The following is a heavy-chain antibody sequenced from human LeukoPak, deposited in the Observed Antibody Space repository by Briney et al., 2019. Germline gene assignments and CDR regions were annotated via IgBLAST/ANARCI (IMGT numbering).Heavy chain of an antibody. D-gene: IGHD3-10*01. J-gene: IGHJ4*02. Sequence: PGGSLRLSCVASGFTFSRYGMHWVRQAPGKGLEWVATISYDGSNKYYADSVKGRFTISRDNSKNTLYLQMNSLRAEDTAVYYCARDLSPYYGSGSYYDYWGQGTLVTVSS. V-gene: IGHV3-30*03. CDR3: ARDLSPYYGSGSYYDY. CDR2: ISYDGSNK. CDR1: GFTFSRYG.